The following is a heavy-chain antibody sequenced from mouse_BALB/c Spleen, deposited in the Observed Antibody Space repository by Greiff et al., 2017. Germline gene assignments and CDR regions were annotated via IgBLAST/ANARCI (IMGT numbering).Heavy chain of an antibody. CDR1: GFSLTDYG. CDR3: AKHFDYDYYAMDY. D-gene: IGHD2-4*01. J-gene: IGHJ4*01. V-gene: IGHV2-6-5*01. Sequence: VQRVESGPGLVAPSQSLSITCTVSGFSLTDYGVSWIRQPPGKGLEWLGVIWGGGSTYYNSALKSRLSISKDNSKSQVFLKMNSLQTDDTAMYYCAKHFDYDYYAMDYWGQGTSVTVSS. CDR2: IWGGGST.